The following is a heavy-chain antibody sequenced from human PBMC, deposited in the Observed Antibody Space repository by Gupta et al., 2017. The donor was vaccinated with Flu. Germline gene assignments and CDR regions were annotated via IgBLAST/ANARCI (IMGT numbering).Heavy chain of an antibody. CDR3: ARDPRDSSGYYYGCYFDY. D-gene: IGHD3-22*01. Sequence: QVQLQESGLGLVTPSGPLSFTFAVSGGSISSSNWWSWVRQAPGKGLEWIGELYHSESTNYNPSLKSRVTISVDKSKNQFSLKLSSVTAADTAVYSCARDPRDSSGYYYGCYFDYWGQGTLVTVSS. CDR1: GGSISSSNW. V-gene: IGHV4-4*02. J-gene: IGHJ4*02. CDR2: LYHSEST.